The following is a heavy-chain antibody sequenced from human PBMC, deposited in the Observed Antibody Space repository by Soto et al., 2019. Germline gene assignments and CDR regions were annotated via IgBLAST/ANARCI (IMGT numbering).Heavy chain of an antibody. J-gene: IGHJ5*02. Sequence: EVQLLESGGGLVQPGGSLRLSCAASGFTFSSYAMSWVRQAPGKGLEWVSAISGSGGSTYYADSVKGRFTISRDNSKNKLYLQLNSLRAEDTAVYYCAKETGDIVVVPAAILAYNWFDPWGQGTLVTVSS. CDR2: ISGSGGST. CDR1: GFTFSSYA. CDR3: AKETGDIVVVPAAILAYNWFDP. V-gene: IGHV3-23*01. D-gene: IGHD2-2*01.